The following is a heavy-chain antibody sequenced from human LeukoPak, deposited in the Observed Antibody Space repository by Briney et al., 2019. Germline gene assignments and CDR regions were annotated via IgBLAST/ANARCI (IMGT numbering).Heavy chain of an antibody. CDR3: AREGGPYRPLDY. CDR1: GASISSYY. J-gene: IGHJ4*02. Sequence: TSETLSLTCTVSGASISSYYWSWIRQPPGKGLEWIGYISYSGSTNYNPSLKSRVTISADTSKNQVSLTLSSVTAADTAVYYCAREGGPYRPLDYSGQGTLVTVSS. CDR2: ISYSGST. V-gene: IGHV4-59*12.